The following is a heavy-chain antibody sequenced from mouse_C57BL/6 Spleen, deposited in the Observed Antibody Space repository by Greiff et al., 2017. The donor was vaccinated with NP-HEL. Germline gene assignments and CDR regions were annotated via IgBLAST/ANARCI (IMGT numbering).Heavy chain of an antibody. D-gene: IGHD2-3*01. CDR3: ARGDGYFWYFDV. Sequence: VQLQQPGAELVRPGSSVKLSCKASGYTFTSYWMHWVKQRPIQGLEWIGNIDPSDSETHYNQKFKDKATLTVDKSSSTAYMQLSSLTSEDSAVYDCARGDGYFWYFDVWGTGTTVTVSS. CDR2: IDPSDSET. CDR1: GYTFTSYW. V-gene: IGHV1-52*01. J-gene: IGHJ1*03.